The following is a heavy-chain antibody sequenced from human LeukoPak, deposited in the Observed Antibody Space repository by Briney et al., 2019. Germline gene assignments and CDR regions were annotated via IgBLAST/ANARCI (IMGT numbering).Heavy chain of an antibody. D-gene: IGHD6-6*01. CDR2: IGGSGGEI. Sequence: TGGSLRLSCAASGFTFRSYAMSWVRQAPGKGLEWVSAIGGSGGEIYYTDSVKGRFTISRDNSKSMLYLQLNSLGVEDTAVYYCGKGFPALRPHYFDYWGRGTLVTVSS. J-gene: IGHJ4*02. CDR1: GFTFRSYA. CDR3: GKGFPALRPHYFDY. V-gene: IGHV3-23*01.